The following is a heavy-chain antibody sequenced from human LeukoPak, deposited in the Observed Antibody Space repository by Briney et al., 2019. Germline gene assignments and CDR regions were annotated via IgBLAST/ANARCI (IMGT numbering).Heavy chain of an antibody. J-gene: IGHJ4*02. CDR1: GGSFSGYY. V-gene: IGHV4-34*01. CDR2: INHSGST. D-gene: IGHD5-18*01. Sequence: SETLSLTCAVYGGSFSGYYWSWIRQPPGKGLEWIGEINHSGSTNYNPSLKSRVTISVDTSKNQFSLKLSSVTAADTAAYYCARRRGIQLWSAFDYWGQGTLVTVSS. CDR3: ARRRGIQLWSAFDY.